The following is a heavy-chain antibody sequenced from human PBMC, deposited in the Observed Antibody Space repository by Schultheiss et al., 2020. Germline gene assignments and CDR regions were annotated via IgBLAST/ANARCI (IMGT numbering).Heavy chain of an antibody. CDR1: GGSISSYY. D-gene: IGHD4-11*01. J-gene: IGHJ4*02. CDR2: IYYSGST. CDR3: AREDYSSSPSFDY. Sequence: SETLSLTCTVSGGSISSYYWSWIRQPPGKGLEWIGYIYYSGSTNYNPSLKSRVTISVDTSKNQFSLKLSSVTAADTAVYYCAREDYSSSPSFDYWGQGTLVTGSS. V-gene: IGHV4-59*12.